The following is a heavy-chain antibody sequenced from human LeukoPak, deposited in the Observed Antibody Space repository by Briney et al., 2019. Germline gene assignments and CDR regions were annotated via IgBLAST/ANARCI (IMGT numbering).Heavy chain of an antibody. D-gene: IGHD2-8*01. V-gene: IGHV3-30-3*01. CDR2: ISYDGSNK. CDR3: ARTYCTNGVCSFGMDV. J-gene: IGHJ6*02. CDR1: GFTFSSYA. Sequence: GRSLRLSCAASGFTFSSYAMHWVRQAPGKGLEWVAVISYDGSNKYYADSVKGRFTISRDNSKNTLYLQMNSLRAEDTAVYYCARTYCTNGVCSFGMDVWGQGTTVTVSS.